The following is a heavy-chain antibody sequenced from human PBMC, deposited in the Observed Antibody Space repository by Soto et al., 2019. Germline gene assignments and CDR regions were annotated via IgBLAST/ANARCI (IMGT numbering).Heavy chain of an antibody. D-gene: IGHD3-9*01. CDR2: VHQSGTT. J-gene: IGHJ6*02. V-gene: IGHV4-34*01. CDR1: GGSFSGYY. Sequence: QVQLQQWGAGLLKPSETLSLTCAVNGGSFSGYYWNWIRQSAGKGLEWIGRVHQSGTTNYNPSLKSRLTISLDTSKNHFSLQLNSVTAADTAMYYCVRQKGFFDWSSHVTGPGGMDVWGQGTSVTVSS. CDR3: VRQKGFFDWSSHVTGPGGMDV.